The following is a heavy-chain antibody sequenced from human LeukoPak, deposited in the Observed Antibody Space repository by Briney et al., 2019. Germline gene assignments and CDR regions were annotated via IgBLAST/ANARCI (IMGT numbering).Heavy chain of an antibody. J-gene: IGHJ4*02. Sequence: PGGSLRLSCTASGFTFRTYAMNWVRQAPGKGLEWVSAISGSGDSTYYADSVKGRFTISRDNSKNTLYLQMNSLRAEDTAVYYCARKGRGFYYFDYWGKGTLVTVSS. D-gene: IGHD3-10*01. CDR1: GFTFRTYA. V-gene: IGHV3-23*01. CDR3: ARKGRGFYYFDY. CDR2: ISGSGDST.